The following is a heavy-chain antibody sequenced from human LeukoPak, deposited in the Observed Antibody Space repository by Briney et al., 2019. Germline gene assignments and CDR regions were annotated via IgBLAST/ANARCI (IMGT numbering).Heavy chain of an antibody. CDR1: GFTFSSYA. V-gene: IGHV3-30*04. J-gene: IGHJ4*02. CDR3: ARSHHRRVYDYVWGSYPY. Sequence: GGSLRLSCAASGFTFSSYAMHWLRHAPGKGLEWVAIISYDGSNKYYADSVKGRFTISRDNAKNSLYLQMNSLRAEDTAVYYCARSHHRRVYDYVWGSYPYWGQGTLVTVSS. D-gene: IGHD3-16*02. CDR2: ISYDGSNK.